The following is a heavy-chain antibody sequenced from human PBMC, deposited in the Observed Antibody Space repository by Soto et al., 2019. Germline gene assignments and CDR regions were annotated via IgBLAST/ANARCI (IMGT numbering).Heavy chain of an antibody. D-gene: IGHD3-3*01. CDR3: ARAGDFWSGYYNYYMDV. J-gene: IGHJ6*03. V-gene: IGHV4-59*01. CDR1: GGSISSYY. CDR2: IYYSGST. Sequence: SETLSLTCTVSGGSISSYYWSWIRQPPGKGLEWIGYIYYSGSTNYNPSLKSRVTISVDTSKNQFSLKLSSVTAADTAVYYCARAGDFWSGYYNYYMDVWGKGTTVTVSS.